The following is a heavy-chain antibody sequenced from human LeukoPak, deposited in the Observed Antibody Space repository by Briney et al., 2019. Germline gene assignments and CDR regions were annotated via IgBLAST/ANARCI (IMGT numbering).Heavy chain of an antibody. CDR1: GGSISGYY. CDR3: ARLHSLRAEEFDP. J-gene: IGHJ5*02. V-gene: IGHV4-59*01. CDR2: IYYTGIT. Sequence: PSETLSLTCTVSGGSISGYYWSWIRQSPGKGLEWIGYIYYTGITAYNPSLGSRVTISVDRSNNQFSLRLTSVTAADTAVYYCARLHSLRAEEFDPWGQGTLVTVSS.